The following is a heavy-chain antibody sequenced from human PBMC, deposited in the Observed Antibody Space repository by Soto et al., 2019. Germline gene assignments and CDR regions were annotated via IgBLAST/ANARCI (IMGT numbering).Heavy chain of an antibody. CDR2: INAGNGNT. CDR1: GYTFTSYA. Sequence: GASVKVSCKASGYTFTSYAMHWVRQAPGQRLEWMGWINAGNGNTKYSQKFQGRVTITRDTSASTAYMELSSLRSEDTAVYYCARDRAGVVISHRAYNWFDPWGQGTLVTVSS. D-gene: IGHD3-22*01. J-gene: IGHJ5*02. CDR3: ARDRAGVVISHRAYNWFDP. V-gene: IGHV1-3*01.